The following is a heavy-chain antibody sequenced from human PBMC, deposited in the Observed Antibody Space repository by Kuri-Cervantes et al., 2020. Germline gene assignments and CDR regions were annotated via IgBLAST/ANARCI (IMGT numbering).Heavy chain of an antibody. Sequence: GGSLRLSCAAAGFTFSTYAMSWVRQAPGRGLEWVSSISGSGGSTYYADSVKGRFTISRDNSKNTLYLQMNSLRAEDTAVYYCAKDRVKRAAPADFGDWGQGTLVTVSS. CDR3: AKDRVKRAAPADFGD. CDR1: GFTFSTYA. V-gene: IGHV3-23*01. J-gene: IGHJ4*02. D-gene: IGHD3-16*01. CDR2: ISGSGGST.